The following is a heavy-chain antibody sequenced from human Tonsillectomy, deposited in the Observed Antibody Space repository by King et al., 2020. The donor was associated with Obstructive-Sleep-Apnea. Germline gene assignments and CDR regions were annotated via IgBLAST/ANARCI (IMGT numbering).Heavy chain of an antibody. D-gene: IGHD6-6*01. CDR2: IDWDDDK. CDR1: GFSLSTSGMC. CDR3: ARTLMAARAGALDY. V-gene: IGHV2-70*15. J-gene: IGHJ4*02. Sequence: VTLKESGPALVKPPQTLTLTCTFSGFSLSTSGMCVSWIRQPPGKALEWLARIDWDDDKYYSTSLKTRLTISKDTSKNQVVLTMTNMDPVDTATYYCARTLMAARAGALDYWGQGTLGTVSS.